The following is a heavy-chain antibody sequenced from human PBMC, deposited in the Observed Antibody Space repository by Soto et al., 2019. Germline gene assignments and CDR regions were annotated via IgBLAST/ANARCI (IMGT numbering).Heavy chain of an antibody. CDR1: GFAFGTYV. Sequence: EVQLLESGGGLVQPGGSLRLSCEASGFAFGTYVMSWVRQAPGKGLEWVSAISGRVTSTYYADSVKGRFTISRDNAKNTLYLQMTSLRAEDTAVYYCAKDIRSSGGRSPFDLWGQGTRVTVSS. J-gene: IGHJ4*02. CDR2: ISGRVTST. V-gene: IGHV3-23*01. CDR3: AKDIRSSGGRSPFDL. D-gene: IGHD2-15*01.